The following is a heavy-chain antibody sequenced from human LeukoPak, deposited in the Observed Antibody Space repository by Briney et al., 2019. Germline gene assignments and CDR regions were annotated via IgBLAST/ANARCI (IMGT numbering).Heavy chain of an antibody. V-gene: IGHV4-39*01. D-gene: IGHD4-17*01. CDR2: IYYSGST. CDR1: GGSISSSSYY. J-gene: IGHJ3*02. Sequence: SETLSLTCTVSGGSISSSSYYWGWTRQPPGKGLEWIGSIYYSGSTYYNPSLKSRVTISVDTSKNQFSLKLSSVTAADTAVYYCARQTTVTFRGAFDIWGQGTMVTVSS. CDR3: ARQTTVTFRGAFDI.